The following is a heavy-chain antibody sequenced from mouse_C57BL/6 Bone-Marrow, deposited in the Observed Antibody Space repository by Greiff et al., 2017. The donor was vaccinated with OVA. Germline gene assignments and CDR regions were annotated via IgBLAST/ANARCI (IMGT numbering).Heavy chain of an antibody. CDR3: ARRDVYYDYDDGFAY. Sequence: EVMLVESGGDLVKPGGSLKLSCAASGFTFSSYGMSWVRPTPDKRLEWVATISSGGSYTYYQDSVKGRFTIARDNAKNTLSLQMSSLESEDTAMYYCARRDVYYDYDDGFAYWGQGTLVTVSA. V-gene: IGHV5-6*02. CDR1: GFTFSSYG. J-gene: IGHJ3*01. CDR2: ISSGGSYT. D-gene: IGHD2-4*01.